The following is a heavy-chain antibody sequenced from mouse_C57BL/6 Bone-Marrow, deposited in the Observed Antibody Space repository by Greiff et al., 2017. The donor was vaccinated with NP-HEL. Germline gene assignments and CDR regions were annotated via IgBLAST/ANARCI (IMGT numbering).Heavy chain of an antibody. J-gene: IGHJ2*01. CDR2: IYPSDSET. V-gene: IGHV1-61*01. D-gene: IGHD1-1*01. CDR3: ARGTTVVATGYYFDY. CDR1: GYTFTSYW. Sequence: VQLQQPGAELVRPGSSVKLSCKASGYTFTSYWMDWVKQRPGQGLEWIGNIYPSDSETHYNQKFKDKATLTVDTSSSTAYMQLSSLTSEDSAVYVCARGTTVVATGYYFDYWGQGTTLTVSS.